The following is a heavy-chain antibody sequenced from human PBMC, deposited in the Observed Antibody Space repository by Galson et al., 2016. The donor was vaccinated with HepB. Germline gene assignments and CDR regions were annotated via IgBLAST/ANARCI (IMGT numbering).Heavy chain of an antibody. CDR3: VRDSYYDSST. Sequence: CAGSGFAFSNYWMHWVRQIPGKGLVWVSTTNSPESIKTYADSVKGRFTISRDNSKNTLYLQMNSLRAEDTAVYYCVRDSYYDSSTWGQGTLVTVSS. J-gene: IGHJ4*02. D-gene: IGHD3-22*01. V-gene: IGHV3-74*01. CDR2: TNSPESIK. CDR1: GFAFSNYW.